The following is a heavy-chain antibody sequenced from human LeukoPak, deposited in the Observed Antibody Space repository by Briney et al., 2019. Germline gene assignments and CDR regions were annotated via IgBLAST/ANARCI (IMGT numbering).Heavy chain of an antibody. Sequence: SETLSLTCAVSGGSISSSNWWSWIRQPPGKGLEWIGYIYYSGSTNYNPSLKSRVTISVDTSKNQFSLKLSSVTAADTAVYYCARHAVLRYFDRPWAFDIWGQGTMVTVSS. CDR1: GGSISSSNW. CDR2: IYYSGST. D-gene: IGHD3-9*01. CDR3: ARHAVLRYFDRPWAFDI. V-gene: IGHV4-59*08. J-gene: IGHJ3*02.